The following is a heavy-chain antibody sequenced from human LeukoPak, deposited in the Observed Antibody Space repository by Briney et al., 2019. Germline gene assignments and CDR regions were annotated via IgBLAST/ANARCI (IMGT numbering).Heavy chain of an antibody. Sequence: GGSLRLSCAASGFTFSSYDMHWVRQATGKCLEWVSAVGTAGDTYYPGSVKGRFTISRENAKNSLYLQMNSLRAGDTAVYYCARASVAGKDFDYWGQGTLVTVSS. CDR2: VGTAGDT. J-gene: IGHJ4*02. V-gene: IGHV3-13*01. CDR3: ARASVAGKDFDY. D-gene: IGHD6-19*01. CDR1: GFTFSSYD.